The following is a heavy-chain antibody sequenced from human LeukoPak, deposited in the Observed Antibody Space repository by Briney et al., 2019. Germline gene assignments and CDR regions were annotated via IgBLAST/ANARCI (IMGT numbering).Heavy chain of an antibody. V-gene: IGHV1-8*03. CDR2: MNPNSGNT. CDR3: VKVSYYYDSSGYYVMYYFDY. D-gene: IGHD3-22*01. CDR1: GYTFTSYD. Sequence: ASVKVSCRASGYTFTSYDINWVRRATGQGLEWMAWMNPNSGNTGYAQKFQGRVTITRNTSISTAYMELSSLRSEDTAVYYCVKVSYYYDSSGYYVMYYFDYWGQGTLVTVSS. J-gene: IGHJ4*02.